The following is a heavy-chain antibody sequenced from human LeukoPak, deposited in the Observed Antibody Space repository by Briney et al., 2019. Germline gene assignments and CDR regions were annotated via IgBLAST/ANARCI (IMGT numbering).Heavy chain of an antibody. CDR3: AREIGYGRPFDY. Sequence: SETLSLTCTVSNGSISSYYWNCIRQPPGKGLEWIGYIFYTGSTNYNPSLKSRATISVDPSKKQISLKLRSVTAADTAVYYCAREIGYGRPFDYWGQGTLVTVSS. D-gene: IGHD1-26*01. CDR1: NGSISSYY. V-gene: IGHV4-59*01. CDR2: IFYTGST. J-gene: IGHJ4*02.